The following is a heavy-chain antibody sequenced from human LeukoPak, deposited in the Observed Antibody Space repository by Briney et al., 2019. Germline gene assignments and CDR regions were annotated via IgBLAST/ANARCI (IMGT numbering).Heavy chain of an antibody. J-gene: IGHJ4*02. Sequence: SETLSLTCTVSGGSISSYYWSWIRQPPGKGLEWIGYIYHSGSTNCNPSLKSRVTISVDTSKNQFSLKLSSVTAADTAVYYCAGGAGDYTFDYWGQGTLVTVSS. D-gene: IGHD4-17*01. CDR1: GGSISSYY. CDR3: AGGAGDYTFDY. CDR2: IYHSGST. V-gene: IGHV4-59*01.